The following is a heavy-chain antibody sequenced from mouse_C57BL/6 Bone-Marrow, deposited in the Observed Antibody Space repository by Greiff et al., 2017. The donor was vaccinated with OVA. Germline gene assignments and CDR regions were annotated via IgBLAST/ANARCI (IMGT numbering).Heavy chain of an antibody. D-gene: IGHD2-1*01. CDR2: ISNGGGST. J-gene: IGHJ4*01. V-gene: IGHV5-12*01. Sequence: EVKVVESGGGLVQPGGSLKLSCAASGFTFSDYYMYCVRQTPEKRLEWVAYISNGGGSTYYPDTVKGRFTISRDNAKNTLYLQMSRLKSEDTAMYYCARQAGNTPYAMDYWGQGTSVTVSA. CDR3: ARQAGNTPYAMDY. CDR1: GFTFSDYY.